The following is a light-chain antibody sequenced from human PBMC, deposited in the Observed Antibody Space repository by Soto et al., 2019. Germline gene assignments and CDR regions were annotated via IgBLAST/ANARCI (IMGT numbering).Light chain of an antibody. CDR3: QQRSNWPIT. CDR1: QGVSDW. Sequence: NPMTPSPGSISASVGDSVTITCRASQGVSDWVAWYQQKPGEAPKLLIYGSSSLLSGVPSRFSGTRSGTDFTLTISSLQPEDFAVYYCQQRSNWPITFGQGTRLEVK. J-gene: IGKJ5*01. CDR2: GSS. V-gene: IGKV1-12*01.